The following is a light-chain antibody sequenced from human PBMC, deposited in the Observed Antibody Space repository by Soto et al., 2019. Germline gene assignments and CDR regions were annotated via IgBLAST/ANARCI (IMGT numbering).Light chain of an antibody. CDR3: SSYTSSSTLYV. J-gene: IGLJ1*01. V-gene: IGLV2-14*01. CDR1: SSDVGGYNY. Sequence: QSALTQPASVSGSPGQSITISCTGTSSDVGGYNYVSWFQHRPGKAPKLLIYEVSNRPSGVSNRFSGSKSGNTASLTISGLQAEDEADYYCSSYTSSSTLYVFGTGTKVTV. CDR2: EVS.